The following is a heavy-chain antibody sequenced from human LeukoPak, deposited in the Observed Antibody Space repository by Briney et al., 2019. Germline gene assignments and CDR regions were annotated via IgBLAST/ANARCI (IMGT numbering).Heavy chain of an antibody. J-gene: IGHJ6*03. CDR3: ASGCSSTSCYGLDYYYYMDV. D-gene: IGHD2-2*01. CDR1: GFTFSSYA. Sequence: PGGSLRLSCAASGFTFSSYAMSWVRQAPGKGLEWVSAISGSGGSTYYADSVKGRFTISRDNSKNTLYLQMNSLRAEDTAVYYCASGCSSTSCYGLDYYYYMDVWGKGTTVTVSS. V-gene: IGHV3-23*01. CDR2: ISGSGGST.